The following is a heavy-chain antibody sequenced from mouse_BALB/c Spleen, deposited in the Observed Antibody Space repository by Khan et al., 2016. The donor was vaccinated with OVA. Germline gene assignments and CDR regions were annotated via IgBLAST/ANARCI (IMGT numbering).Heavy chain of an antibody. Sequence: EVQLQESGPGLVKPSQSLSLTCTVTGYSITSDYAWNWIRQFPGNKLEWMGYITYSGSTSYYPSLKSRISITRDTSKNQFFLQLNSVTSEDTATYFSTRGRGYWGQGTTLTVSS. CDR3: TRGRGY. J-gene: IGHJ2*01. CDR2: ITYSGST. CDR1: GYSITSDYA. V-gene: IGHV3-2*02.